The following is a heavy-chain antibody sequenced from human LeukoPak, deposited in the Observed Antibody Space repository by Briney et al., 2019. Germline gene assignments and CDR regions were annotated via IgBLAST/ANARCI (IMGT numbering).Heavy chain of an antibody. CDR3: ARGGVVSRGQWLCADF. CDR2: FNPSDDNR. J-gene: IGHJ4*02. V-gene: IGHV1-46*01. CDR1: GYTLSTYY. Sequence: RGASVKVSCKASGYTLSTYYMHWVRQAPGQGLEWMGIFNPSDDNRIYAQRFQGRVTMTWDTSTSTVYMELSSLTSDDTAVYFCARGGVVSRGQWLCADFWGQGALVTVSS. D-gene: IGHD6-19*01.